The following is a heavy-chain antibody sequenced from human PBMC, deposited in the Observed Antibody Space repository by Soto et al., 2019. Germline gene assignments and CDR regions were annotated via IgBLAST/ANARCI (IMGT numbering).Heavy chain of an antibody. CDR3: ARGRRGDLRSHLSERRWGSGMDV. D-gene: IGHD3-16*01. CDR1: GGSFSGYY. Sequence: SETLSLTCAVYGGSFSGYYWSWIRQPPGKGLEWIGEINHSGSTNYNPSLKSRVTISVDTSKNQFSLKLSSVTAADTAVYYCARGRRGDLRSHLSERRWGSGMDVWGQGTTVTVSS. V-gene: IGHV4-34*01. J-gene: IGHJ6*02. CDR2: INHSGST.